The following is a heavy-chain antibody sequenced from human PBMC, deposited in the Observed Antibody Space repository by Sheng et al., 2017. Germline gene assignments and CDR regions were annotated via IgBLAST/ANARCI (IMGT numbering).Heavy chain of an antibody. CDR3: ARDFVPGDPFGAFDI. Sequence: QVQLQESGPGLVKPSETLSLTCTVSGYSISTDYYWGWIRQPPGKGPEWIGSIYRGGSTYYNPSLKSRVTISMDTSRNHFSLRLNSVTAADTAVYFCARDFVPGDPFGAFDIWGQGTTVTGLF. CDR2: IYRGGST. D-gene: IGHD7-27*01. J-gene: IGHJ3*02. CDR1: GYSISTDYY. V-gene: IGHV4-38-2*02.